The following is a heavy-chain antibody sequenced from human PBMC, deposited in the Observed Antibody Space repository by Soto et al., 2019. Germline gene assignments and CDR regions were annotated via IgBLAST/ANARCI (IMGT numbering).Heavy chain of an antibody. CDR3: ARESAGSGKNNWFDP. CDR1: GASISTYY. J-gene: IGHJ5*02. V-gene: IGHV4-59*01. Sequence: QVQLQESGPGLVKPSETLSLTCTVSGASISTYYWSWVRQPPGKGLEWIGYIHDSGSTYYNPSLNSRVTMSIDTSRNRHFLQLNSVTAADTALYYCARESAGSGKNNWFDPWGQGTLVTVSS. CDR2: IHDSGST. D-gene: IGHD3-10*01.